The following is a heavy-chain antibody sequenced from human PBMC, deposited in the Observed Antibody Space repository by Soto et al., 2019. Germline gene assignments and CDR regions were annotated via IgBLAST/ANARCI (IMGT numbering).Heavy chain of an antibody. D-gene: IGHD5-18*01. CDR1: GGSSSRGGYY. CDR3: ASGYTAMAHAFDI. J-gene: IGHJ3*02. CDR2: IYYSGST. V-gene: IGHV4-31*03. Sequence: PSETLSLTCTVSGGSSSRGGYYWSWVRQHPGKGLEWSGYIYYSGSTYYNPSLKGRGTISVDTSKNQFSLKLSSLPAADTAVYYCASGYTAMAHAFDIWGQETMVTVSS.